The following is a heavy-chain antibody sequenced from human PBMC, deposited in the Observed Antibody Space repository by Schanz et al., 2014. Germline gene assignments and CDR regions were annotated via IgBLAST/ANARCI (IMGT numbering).Heavy chain of an antibody. CDR1: EYTFTRHY. CDR2: IHSTGGTT. V-gene: IGHV1-46*01. D-gene: IGHD4-4*01. J-gene: IGHJ6*02. Sequence: QVQWVQSGADVKKPGTAVKVSCKASEYTFTRHYMHWVRQAPGQGLEWMGIIHSTGGTTSHAQKFQGSFTMNRDTSTRTVYMELSSLRSEDTAVYYCASALTTWGGMDVWGQGTTVTVSS. CDR3: ASALTTWGGMDV.